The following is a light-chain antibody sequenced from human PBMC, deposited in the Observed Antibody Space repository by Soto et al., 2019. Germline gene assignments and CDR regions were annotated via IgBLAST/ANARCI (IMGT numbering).Light chain of an antibody. CDR1: QSVSSY. V-gene: IGKV3-15*01. Sequence: EIGMTQSPATLSVALGERVTLSCRASQSVSSYLAWYQQKPGQAPRLLISDASTRATDIPDRFSGSGSGTDFTLTISSLQSTDLAVYYCLQYSTWPPLYNFGQGTKLEIK. CDR3: LQYSTWPPLYN. CDR2: DAS. J-gene: IGKJ2*01.